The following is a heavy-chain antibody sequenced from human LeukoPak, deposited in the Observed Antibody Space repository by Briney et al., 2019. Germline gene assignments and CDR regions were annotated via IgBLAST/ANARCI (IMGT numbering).Heavy chain of an antibody. Sequence: SDTLSLAHGVCGGSFSGYYWGWIRQPPAKSAEWIASVFHTGSTRHNPSLKSRVTISIDASKNEFSLNLSSVTAEDTAVYYCARRLGSSAGGILKYYFDYWGEGTLVTVSS. CDR2: VFHTGST. J-gene: IGHJ4*02. CDR1: GGSFSGYY. CDR3: ARRLGSSAGGILKYYFDY. D-gene: IGHD6-13*01. V-gene: IGHV4-34*12.